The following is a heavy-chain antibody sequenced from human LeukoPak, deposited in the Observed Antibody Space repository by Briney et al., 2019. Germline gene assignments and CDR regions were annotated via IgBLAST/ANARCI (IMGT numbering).Heavy chain of an antibody. CDR1: GFTFSSYW. J-gene: IGHJ4*02. Sequence: PGGSLRLSCAASGFTFSSYWMSWVRQAPGKGLEWVANINQDGSEKYYVDSVKGRFTISRDNAKNSLYLQMNSLRAEDTAVYYCARGPGRTTNYDILTGYVYYFDYWGQGTLVTVSS. CDR2: INQDGSEK. V-gene: IGHV3-7*01. D-gene: IGHD3-9*01. CDR3: ARGPGRTTNYDILTGYVYYFDY.